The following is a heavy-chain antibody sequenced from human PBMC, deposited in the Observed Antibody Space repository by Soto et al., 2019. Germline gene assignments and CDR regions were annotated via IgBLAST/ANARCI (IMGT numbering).Heavy chain of an antibody. CDR1: GRTFSSYA. J-gene: IGHJ5*02. V-gene: IGHV1-69*06. CDR2: FIPIFGTA. CDR3: AREPTGRFSKRNWFDP. D-gene: IGHD3-3*01. Sequence: PVKVSCKAAGRTFSSYAISWVRQAPGQGLEWMGGFIPIFGTANYAQKFQGRDTITAAKSTSTAYMELSSLRSEDTAVYYCAREPTGRFSKRNWFDPWGQGALVTVSS.